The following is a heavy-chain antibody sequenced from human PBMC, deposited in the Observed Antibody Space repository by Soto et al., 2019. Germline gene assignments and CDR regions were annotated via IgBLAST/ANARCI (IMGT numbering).Heavy chain of an antibody. CDR1: GGSISSGGYY. Sequence: SETLSLTCTVSGGSISSGGYYWSWIRQHPGKGLEWTGYIYYSGSTYYNPSLKSRVTISVDTSKNPFSLKLSSVTAADTAVYSCSSSRSAYCGGDCHSEGNWFDPWGQGTLVTVSS. V-gene: IGHV4-31*03. D-gene: IGHD2-21*02. J-gene: IGHJ5*02. CDR2: IYYSGST. CDR3: SSSRSAYCGGDCHSEGNWFDP.